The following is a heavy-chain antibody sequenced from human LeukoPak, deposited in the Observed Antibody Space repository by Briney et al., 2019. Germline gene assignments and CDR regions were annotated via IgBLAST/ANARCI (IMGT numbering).Heavy chain of an antibody. CDR2: IWYGGSNK. D-gene: IGHD1-26*01. CDR1: GFTFSSYG. CDR3: AKDFLYSGSYFDAFDI. V-gene: IGHV3-33*06. Sequence: GRSLRLSCAASGFTFSSYGMHWVRQAPGKGLEWVAVIWYGGSNKYYADSVKGRFTISRDNSKNTLYLQMNSLRAEDTAVYYCAKDFLYSGSYFDAFDIWGQGTMVTVSS. J-gene: IGHJ3*02.